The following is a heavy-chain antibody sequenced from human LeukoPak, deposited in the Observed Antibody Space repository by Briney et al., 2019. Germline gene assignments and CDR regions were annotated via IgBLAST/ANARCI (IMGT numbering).Heavy chain of an antibody. CDR1: GFTFNNYA. CDR2: ISGSGDSI. V-gene: IGHV3-23*01. J-gene: IGHJ4*02. CDR3: AKVTSVSWSSGWYFDY. D-gene: IGHD6-19*01. Sequence: GGSLRLSCAASGFTFNNYAMSWVRQAPGKGLEWVSDISGSGDSIYYADSVKGRFTISRDNSKNTLYLQMNSLRAEDTAVYYCAKVTSVSWSSGWYFDYWGQGTLVTVSS.